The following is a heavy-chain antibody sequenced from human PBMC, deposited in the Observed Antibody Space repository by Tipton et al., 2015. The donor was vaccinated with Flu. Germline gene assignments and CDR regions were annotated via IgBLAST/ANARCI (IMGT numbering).Heavy chain of an antibody. CDR2: ISSSGDDI. V-gene: IGHV3-48*03. J-gene: IGHJ4*02. Sequence: GSLRLSCAASGFTFSAYGMNWVRQAPGQGLEWLSYISSSGDDIYYGDSVKGRFTISRDYSKNTLYLQMNSLRAEDTAIYYCAKVIPEKVAGLDYWGQGTLVTVSS. D-gene: IGHD6-19*01. CDR3: AKVIPEKVAGLDY. CDR1: GFTFSAYG.